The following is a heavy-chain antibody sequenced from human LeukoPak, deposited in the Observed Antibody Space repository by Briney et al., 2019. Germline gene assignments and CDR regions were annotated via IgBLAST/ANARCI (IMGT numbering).Heavy chain of an antibody. Sequence: VASVKVSCKTSGYAFTGHYIHWVRQAPGRGLEWLGWINSNSGDTKYEEKFQGRVTMTGDTSITTVYMDLTRLTSDDAAVYYCARVGLGKDTAFDIWGQGTMVTVSS. J-gene: IGHJ3*02. V-gene: IGHV1-2*02. CDR3: ARVGLGKDTAFDI. D-gene: IGHD2-15*01. CDR1: GYAFTGHY. CDR2: INSNSGDT.